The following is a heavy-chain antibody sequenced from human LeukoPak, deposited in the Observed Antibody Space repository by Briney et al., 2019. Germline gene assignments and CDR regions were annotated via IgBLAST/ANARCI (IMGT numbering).Heavy chain of an antibody. CDR2: INTDGTVT. CDR3: ATKQWLAPPPDS. J-gene: IGHJ4*02. V-gene: IGHV3-74*01. Sequence: GGTLRLSCAASGFTFSKYWMLWVRHAPGKGLESVSRINTDGTVTTYADSVKGRFTVSRDNADNTMFLQMNSVRDEDTAVYYCATKQWLAPPPDSWGQGTPVTVSS. D-gene: IGHD6-19*01. CDR1: GFTFSKYW.